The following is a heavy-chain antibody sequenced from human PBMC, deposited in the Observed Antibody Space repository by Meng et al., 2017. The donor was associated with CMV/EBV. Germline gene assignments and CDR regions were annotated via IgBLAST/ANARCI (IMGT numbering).Heavy chain of an antibody. CDR1: GASVATDSYY. V-gene: IGHV4-61*01. CDR3: ARETVSASGGIDP. J-gene: IGHJ5*02. Sequence: SETRSLTCTVSGASVATDSYYWGWIRQPPGKGLEWIGYIYNTGSTKYNPSLQTRVTVSVDTPKNQFSLKLSSVTAADKATYYCARETVSASGGIDPWGRGTLVTVSS. D-gene: IGHD2/OR15-2a*01. CDR2: IYNTGST.